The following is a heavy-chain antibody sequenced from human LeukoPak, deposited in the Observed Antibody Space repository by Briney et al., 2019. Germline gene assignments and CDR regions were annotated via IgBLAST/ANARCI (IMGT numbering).Heavy chain of an antibody. Sequence: GGSLRLSCAASGFRFSTYSMNWVRQAPGKGLEWVSYFSSTSTTYYADSVKGRFTISRDNAKNSLSLQMNSLRDEDTAVYYCARDATQYSTSPNWFDPWGQGTLVTVSS. CDR2: FSSTSTT. V-gene: IGHV3-48*02. CDR1: GFRFSTYS. CDR3: ARDATQYSTSPNWFDP. D-gene: IGHD6-13*01. J-gene: IGHJ5*02.